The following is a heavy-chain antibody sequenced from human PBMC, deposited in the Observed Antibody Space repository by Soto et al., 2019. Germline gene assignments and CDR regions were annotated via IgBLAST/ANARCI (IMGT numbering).Heavy chain of an antibody. D-gene: IGHD3-10*01. V-gene: IGHV1-3*05. CDR2: INVGNGNT. J-gene: IGHJ6*02. CDR1: GYTFTNYA. CDR3: ARRGEGMDV. Sequence: QVQLVQSGAEEKKPGASVKVSCKASGYTFTNYAMHWVRQAPGQRLEWMGWINVGNGNTKYSQKFQGRVTITRDTSTSTADMELISLRSEDTAVHYCARRGEGMDVWGQGTTVIVYS.